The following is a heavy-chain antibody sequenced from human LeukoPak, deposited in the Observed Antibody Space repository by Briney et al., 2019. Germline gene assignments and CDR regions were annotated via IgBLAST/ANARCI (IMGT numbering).Heavy chain of an antibody. D-gene: IGHD1-26*01. V-gene: IGHV3-15*01. CDR3: TTDRGTKELPRFDC. CDR1: GLPFRNSW. Sequence: PGGSLTLSCVASGLPFRNSWMSWVRQAPGKGLEWVGRINSTTNGGTTDYAAPVKGRFAISRDDSKNSLYLQMNSLKTEDTAAYYCTTDRGTKELPRFDCWGQGTLVTVSS. CDR2: INSTTNGGTT. J-gene: IGHJ5*01.